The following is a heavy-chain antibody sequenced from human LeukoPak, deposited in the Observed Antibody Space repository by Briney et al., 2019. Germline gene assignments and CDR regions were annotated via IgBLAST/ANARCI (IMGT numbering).Heavy chain of an antibody. J-gene: IGHJ5*02. CDR3: ARGTGWFDP. CDR1: SYSISIGYY. V-gene: IGHV4-38-2*02. Sequence: SETLSLTCTVSSYSISIGYYWGWIRQPPGKGLEWIGSIYHSGSTYSNPSLKSRVTISVDTSNNQFSLKLSSVTAADTAVYYCARGTGWFDPWGQGTLVTVSS. CDR2: IYHSGST.